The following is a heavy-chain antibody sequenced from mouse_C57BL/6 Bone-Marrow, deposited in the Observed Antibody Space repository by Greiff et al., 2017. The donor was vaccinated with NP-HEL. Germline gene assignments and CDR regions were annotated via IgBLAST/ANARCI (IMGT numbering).Heavy chain of an antibody. CDR1: GFTFSDYY. CDR2: INYDGSST. J-gene: IGHJ1*03. D-gene: IGHD1-1*01. CDR3: ARAPGSSYDWYFDV. Sequence: DVMLVESEGGLVQPGSSMKLSCTASGFTFSDYYMAWVRQVPDKGLEWVANINYDGSSTYYLDSLKSRFIISRDNAKNILYLQMSSLKSEDTATYYCARAPGSSYDWYFDVWGTGTTVTVSS. V-gene: IGHV5-16*01.